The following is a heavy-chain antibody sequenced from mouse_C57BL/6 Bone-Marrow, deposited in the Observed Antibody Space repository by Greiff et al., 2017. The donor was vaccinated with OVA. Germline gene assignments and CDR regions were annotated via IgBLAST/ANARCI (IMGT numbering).Heavy chain of an antibody. CDR3: AKNPNYYGSSYHYAMDY. CDR1: GFSLTSYG. D-gene: IGHD1-1*01. Sequence: VQLVESGPGLVQPSQSLSITCTVSGFSLTSYGVHWVRQSPGQGLAWLGVIWRGGSTDYNAAFMSRLSITKDNSKSQVFFKMNSLQADDTAIYYCAKNPNYYGSSYHYAMDYWGQGTSVTVSS. V-gene: IGHV2-5*01. CDR2: IWRGGST. J-gene: IGHJ4*01.